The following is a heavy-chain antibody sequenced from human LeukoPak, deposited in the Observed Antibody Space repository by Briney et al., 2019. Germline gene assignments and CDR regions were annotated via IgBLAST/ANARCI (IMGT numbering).Heavy chain of an antibody. Sequence: PGGSLRLSCAASGFTFSSYAMSRVRQAPGKGLEWVSAISGSGGSTYYADSVKGRFTISRDNSKNTLYLQMNSLRAEDTAVYYCAKVDTYYYGSSGYPDYWGQGTLVTVSS. V-gene: IGHV3-23*01. CDR1: GFTFSSYA. CDR2: ISGSGGST. J-gene: IGHJ4*02. CDR3: AKVDTYYYGSSGYPDY. D-gene: IGHD3-22*01.